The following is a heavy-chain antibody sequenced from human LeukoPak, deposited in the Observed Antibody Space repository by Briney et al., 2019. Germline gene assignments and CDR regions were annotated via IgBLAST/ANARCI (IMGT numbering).Heavy chain of an antibody. V-gene: IGHV4-61*02. D-gene: IGHD1-26*01. CDR1: GGSISSGSYY. CDR2: IYTSGST. CDR3: ARDGIHGRGSIY. J-gene: IGHJ4*02. Sequence: SETLSLTCTVSGGSISSGSYYWSWIRQPAGKGLEWIGRIYTSGSTNYNPSLKSRVTISVDTSKNQFSLKLSSVTAADTAVYYCARDGIHGRGSIYWGQGTLVTVSS.